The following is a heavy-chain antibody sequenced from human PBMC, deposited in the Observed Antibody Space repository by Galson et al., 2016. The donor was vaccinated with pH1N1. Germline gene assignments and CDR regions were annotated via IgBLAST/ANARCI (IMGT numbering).Heavy chain of an antibody. CDR3: ARGLREFDY. J-gene: IGHJ4*02. CDR2: IRTKAHGGTT. Sequence: SLRLSCATSGFNFGDYAMSWVRQAPGKGLQWVGFIRTKAHGGTTEYAASVKGRFIISRDDSKNIAYQQVNSLKTEDTAVYYCARGLREFDYWGQGTLVTVSS. CDR1: GFNFGDYA. V-gene: IGHV3-49*04.